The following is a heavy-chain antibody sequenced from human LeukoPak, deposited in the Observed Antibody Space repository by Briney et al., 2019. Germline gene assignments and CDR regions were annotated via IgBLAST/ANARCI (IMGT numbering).Heavy chain of an antibody. D-gene: IGHD3-22*01. J-gene: IGHJ4*02. CDR3: ARYSRSHYYDSSGPFDY. CDR1: GFTFSSYA. V-gene: IGHV3-23*01. CDR2: ISGSGGST. Sequence: GGSLRLSCAASGFTFSSYAMSWVRQAPGKGLEWVSAISGSGGSTYYADSVKGRFTISRDNSKNSLYLQMNSLRAEDTALYYCARYSRSHYYDSSGPFDYWGQGTLVTVSS.